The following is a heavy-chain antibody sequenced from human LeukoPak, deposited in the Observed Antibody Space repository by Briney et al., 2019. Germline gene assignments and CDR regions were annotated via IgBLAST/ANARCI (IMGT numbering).Heavy chain of an antibody. J-gene: IGHJ5*02. D-gene: IGHD2-8*01. CDR1: GFTFSSYG. Sequence: GGSLRLSCAASGFTFSSYGMHWVRQAPGKGLEWVAFIRYDGSNKYYADSVKGRFTISRDNSKNTLYLQMNSLRAEDTAVYYCAKDQDILPYGWFDPRGQGTLVTVSS. CDR3: AKDQDILPYGWFDP. CDR2: IRYDGSNK. V-gene: IGHV3-30*02.